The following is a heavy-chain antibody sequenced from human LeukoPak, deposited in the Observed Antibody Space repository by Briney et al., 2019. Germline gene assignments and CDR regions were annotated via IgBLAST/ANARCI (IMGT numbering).Heavy chain of an antibody. J-gene: IGHJ3*02. D-gene: IGHD3-10*01. CDR1: GFTFRKYL. Sequence: GGPVRLFCAVSGFTFRKYLMHWARHPPGKGLVWVSRINQDESNAYADSVRGRFTISRDNAKDTLYLQINSLRAEDTAVYFCGRGGDGIDIWGQGTTVIVSS. CDR3: GRGGDGIDI. CDR2: INQDESNA. V-gene: IGHV3-74*01.